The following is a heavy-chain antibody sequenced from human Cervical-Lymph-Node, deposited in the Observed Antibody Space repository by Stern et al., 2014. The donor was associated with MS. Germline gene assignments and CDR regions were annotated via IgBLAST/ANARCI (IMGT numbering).Heavy chain of an antibody. J-gene: IGHJ6*02. CDR3: ARRLGYCSGGSCRHYYYGMDV. Sequence: QLVQSGGGVVQPGRSLRLSCAASGFTFSSYGMHWVRQAPGKGLEWVAVISYDGSNKYYADSVKGRFTISRDNSKNTLYLQMNSLRAEDTAVYYCARRLGYCSGGSCRHYYYGMDVWGQGTTVTVSS. CDR1: GFTFSSYG. CDR2: ISYDGSNK. D-gene: IGHD2-15*01. V-gene: IGHV3-30*03.